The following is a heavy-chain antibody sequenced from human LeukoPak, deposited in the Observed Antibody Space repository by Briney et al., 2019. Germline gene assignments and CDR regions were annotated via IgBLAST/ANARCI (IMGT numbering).Heavy chain of an antibody. CDR1: GLTFSSYA. V-gene: IGHV3-23*01. Sequence: GGSLRLSCAASGLTFSSYAMSWVRQAPGKGLEWVSGISGSGISTLYADSVQGRLIISRDNSNNTLYLEMNNLRAEDTAVYYCAKDRLKGIAAAGTGWFDSWGQGALVTVSS. J-gene: IGHJ5*01. CDR3: AKDRLKGIAAAGTGWFDS. D-gene: IGHD6-13*01. CDR2: ISGSGIST.